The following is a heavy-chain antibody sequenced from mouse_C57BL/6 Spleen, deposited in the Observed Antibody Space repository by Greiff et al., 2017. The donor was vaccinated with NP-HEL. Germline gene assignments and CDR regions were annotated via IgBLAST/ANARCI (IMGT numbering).Heavy chain of an antibody. V-gene: IGHV3-6*01. CDR2: ISYDGSN. J-gene: IGHJ4*01. D-gene: IGHD1-2*01. CDR3: ARGEDYYGLMDY. CDR1: GYSITSGYY. Sequence: EVQLQESGPGLVKPSQSLSLTCSVTGYSITSGYYWNWIRQFPGNKLEWMGYISYDGSNNYNPSLKNRISITRDTSKNQFFLKLNSVTTEDTATYYCARGEDYYGLMDYWGQGTSVTVSS.